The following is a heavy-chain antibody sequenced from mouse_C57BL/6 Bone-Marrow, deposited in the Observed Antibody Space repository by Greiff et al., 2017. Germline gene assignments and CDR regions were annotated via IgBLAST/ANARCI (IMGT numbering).Heavy chain of an antibody. Sequence: VKLMESGAELVRPGASVTLSCKASGYTFTDYEMHWVKQTPVHGLEWIGAIDPETGGPAYNQKFKGKAILTADKSSSTAYMELRSLTSEDSAVYYCTRGQLRGWFAYWGQGTLVTVSA. CDR1: GYTFTDYE. CDR2: IDPETGGP. V-gene: IGHV1-15*01. CDR3: TRGQLRGWFAY. J-gene: IGHJ3*01. D-gene: IGHD3-2*02.